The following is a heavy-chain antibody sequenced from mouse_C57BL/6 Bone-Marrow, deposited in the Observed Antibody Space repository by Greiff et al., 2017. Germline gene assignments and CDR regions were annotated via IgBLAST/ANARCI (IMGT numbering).Heavy chain of an antibody. V-gene: IGHV1-82*01. Sequence: QVQLQQSGPELVKPGASVKISCKASGYAFSSSWMNWVKQRPGKGLEWIGRIYPGDGDTNYNGKFKGKATLTADKSSSTAYMQLSSLTSEDSAVYFCARDLPITTAYAMDYWGQGTSVTVSS. CDR2: IYPGDGDT. D-gene: IGHD1-2*01. CDR1: GYAFSSSW. J-gene: IGHJ4*01. CDR3: ARDLPITTAYAMDY.